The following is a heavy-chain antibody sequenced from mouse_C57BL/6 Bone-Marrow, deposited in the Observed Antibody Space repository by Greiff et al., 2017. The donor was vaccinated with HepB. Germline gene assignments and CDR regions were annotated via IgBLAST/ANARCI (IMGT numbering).Heavy chain of an antibody. CDR2: IYPGDGDT. CDR1: GYAFSSSW. Sequence: VQLQQSGPELVKPGASVKISCKASGYAFSSSWMNWVKQRPGKGLEWIGRIYPGDGDTNYNGKFKGKATLTADKSSSTAYMQLSSLTSEDSAVYFCAGYGKDYWGQGTTLTVSS. V-gene: IGHV1-82*01. CDR3: AGYGKDY. D-gene: IGHD1-1*01. J-gene: IGHJ2*01.